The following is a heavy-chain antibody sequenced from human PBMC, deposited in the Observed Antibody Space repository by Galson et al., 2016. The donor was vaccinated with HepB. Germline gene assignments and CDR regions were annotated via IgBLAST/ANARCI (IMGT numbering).Heavy chain of an antibody. CDR1: GFTVSSKY. V-gene: IGHV3-53*01. J-gene: IGHJ4*02. D-gene: IGHD2-15*01. CDR3: ASILGYCRSGSCYRDY. CDR2: IDGGGST. Sequence: SLRLSCAASGFTVSSKYMSWVRQAPGKGLEWVSVIDGGGSTYYADSVKGRFTISSDNSDNTLYLQMHSLRAEDTAVYYCASILGYCRSGSCYRDYWGQGTLVTVSS.